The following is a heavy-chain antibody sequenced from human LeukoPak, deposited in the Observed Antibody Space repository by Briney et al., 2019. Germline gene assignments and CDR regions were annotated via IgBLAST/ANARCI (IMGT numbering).Heavy chain of an antibody. D-gene: IGHD6-6*01. CDR2: IYYTENT. CDR1: GGSISPYY. V-gene: IGHV4-59*01. CDR3: ARGLGSSSSNMDV. Sequence: PSETLSLTCTVSGGSISPYYWSWIRQPPGKGLEWIGYIYYTENTNYNPSLKGRVTISLDTSRTQFSLRLSSVTAADTAVYYCARGLGSSSSNMDVWAKGTTVTVSS. J-gene: IGHJ6*03.